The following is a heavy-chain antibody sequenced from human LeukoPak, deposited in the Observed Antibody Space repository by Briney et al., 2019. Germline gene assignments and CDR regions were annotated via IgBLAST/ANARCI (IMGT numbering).Heavy chain of an antibody. D-gene: IGHD1/OR15-1a*01. V-gene: IGHV3-23*01. CDR1: GFTFSSYS. J-gene: IGHJ1*01. Sequence: GGSLRLSCAASGFTFSSYSMSWVRQAPGKGLERVSIISDSGAKTYYADSVRGRFTISRENSKNTLYLQMNSLRAEDTAVYYCAKGGEQVTWNFQNWGQGTLVTVSS. CDR3: AKGGEQVTWNFQN. CDR2: ISDSGAKT.